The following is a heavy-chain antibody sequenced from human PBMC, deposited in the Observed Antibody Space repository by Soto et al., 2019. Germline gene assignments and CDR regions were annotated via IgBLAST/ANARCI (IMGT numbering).Heavy chain of an antibody. CDR1: GGTFSSYA. D-gene: IGHD3-10*01. V-gene: IGHV1-69*13. Sequence: SVKVSCKASGGTFSSYAISWVRQAPGQGLEWMGGIIPIFGTANYAQKFQGRVTITADESTSTAYMELSSLRSEDTAVYYCARDLKPSQTPRDFDIRGQGPMVTVSS. CDR3: ARDLKPSQTPRDFDI. J-gene: IGHJ3*02. CDR2: IIPIFGTA.